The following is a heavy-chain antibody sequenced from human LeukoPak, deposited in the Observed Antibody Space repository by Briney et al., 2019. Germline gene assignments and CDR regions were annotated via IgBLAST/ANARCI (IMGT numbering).Heavy chain of an antibody. V-gene: IGHV3-53*01. D-gene: IGHD4-23*01. J-gene: IGHJ4*02. Sequence: GGSLRLSCAVSGFIVSDNYMSWVRQAPGKGLEWVSLIYSGGSTCYADSVKGRFTISRDNSKNTLYLHMNSLRAEDTAVYYCARRAGGYSHPYDYWGQGTLVTVSS. CDR1: GFIVSDNY. CDR3: ARRAGGYSHPYDY. CDR2: IYSGGST.